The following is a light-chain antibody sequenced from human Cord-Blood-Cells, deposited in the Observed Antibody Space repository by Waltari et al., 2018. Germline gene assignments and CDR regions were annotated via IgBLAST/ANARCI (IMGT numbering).Light chain of an antibody. CDR2: DVS. CDR3: SSYTSSSTLV. Sequence: QSALTQPRSVSGSPGQSVTISCTGTSSDVGGYNYVSWYQQHPGKAPKLMIYDVSTRPSGVSNRFSGSKSGNTASLTISGLQAEDEADYYCSSYTSSSTLVFGGGTKLTVL. J-gene: IGLJ2*01. CDR1: SSDVGGYNY. V-gene: IGLV2-11*01.